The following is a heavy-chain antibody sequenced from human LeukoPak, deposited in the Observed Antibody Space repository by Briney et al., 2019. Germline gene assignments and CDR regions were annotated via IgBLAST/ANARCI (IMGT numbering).Heavy chain of an antibody. V-gene: IGHV4-38-2*02. Sequence: PSETLSLTCTVSGYSISSGFYWGWIRQPPGKGLEWIGYIYYSGSTNYNPSLKSRVTISVDTSKNQFSLKLSSVTAADTAVYYCARHTGDSSGMGYYYYGMDVWGQGTTVTVPS. CDR3: ARHTGDSSGMGYYYYGMDV. D-gene: IGHD6-19*01. J-gene: IGHJ6*02. CDR2: IYYSGST. CDR1: GYSISSGFY.